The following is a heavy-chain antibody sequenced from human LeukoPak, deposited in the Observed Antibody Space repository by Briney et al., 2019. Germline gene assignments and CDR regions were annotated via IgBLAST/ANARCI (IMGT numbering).Heavy chain of an antibody. CDR1: GFTFSSYG. CDR2: IRYDGSNK. CDR3: AGGLRLRGYLDY. V-gene: IGHV3-30*02. D-gene: IGHD5-12*01. J-gene: IGHJ4*02. Sequence: GGSLRLSCAASGFTFSSYGMHWVRQAPGKGLEWVAFIRYDGSNKYYADSVKGRFTISRDNSKNTLYLQMNSLRAEDTAVYYCAGGLRLRGYLDYWGQGTLVTVSS.